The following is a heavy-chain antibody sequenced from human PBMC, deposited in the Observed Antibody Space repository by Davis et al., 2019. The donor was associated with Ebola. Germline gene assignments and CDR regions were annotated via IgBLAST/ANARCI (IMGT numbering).Heavy chain of an antibody. CDR3: AKFMTYYYGSGSLDV. J-gene: IGHJ6*02. Sequence: GESLKISCAASGFTFSDYYMSWIRQAPGKGLEWVSYISSSGSTIYYADSVKGRFTISRDNSKNTLYLQMNSLRAEDTAIYYCAKFMTYYYGSGSLDVWGQGTTVTVSS. CDR2: ISSSGSTI. V-gene: IGHV3-11*01. D-gene: IGHD3-10*01. CDR1: GFTFSDYY.